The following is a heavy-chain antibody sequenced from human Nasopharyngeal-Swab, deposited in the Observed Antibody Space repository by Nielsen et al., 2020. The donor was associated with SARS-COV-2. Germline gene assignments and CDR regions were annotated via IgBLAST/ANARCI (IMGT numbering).Heavy chain of an antibody. CDR3: AKDMDTAMVTGGFDY. Sequence: GESLKIFCAASGFTFDDYTMHWVRQAPGKGLEWVSLISWDGGSTYYADSVKGRFTISRDNSKNSLYLQMNSLRTEDTALYYCAKDMDTAMVTGGFDYWGQGTLVTVSS. J-gene: IGHJ4*02. CDR1: GFTFDDYT. CDR2: ISWDGGST. V-gene: IGHV3-43*01. D-gene: IGHD5-18*01.